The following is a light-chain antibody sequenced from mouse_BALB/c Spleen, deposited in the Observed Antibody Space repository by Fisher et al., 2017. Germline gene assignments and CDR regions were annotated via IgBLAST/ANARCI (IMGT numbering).Light chain of an antibody. Sequence: IVITQSTAIMSASPGEKVTISCSASSSVSYMYWYQQKPGSSPKPWIYSTSNLASGVPARFSGSGSGTSYSLTISRMEAEDAATYYCQQRSSYPFTFGSGTKLEIK. CDR3: QQRSSYPFT. J-gene: IGKJ4*01. CDR1: SSVSY. V-gene: IGKV4-57*01. CDR2: STS.